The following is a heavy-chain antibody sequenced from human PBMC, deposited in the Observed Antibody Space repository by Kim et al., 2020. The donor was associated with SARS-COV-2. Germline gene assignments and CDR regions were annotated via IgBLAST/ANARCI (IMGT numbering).Heavy chain of an antibody. J-gene: IGHJ3*02. CDR3: ARETSRGDDAFDI. V-gene: IGHV4-34*01. Sequence: YNPSLKSRVTISGDTSKNQFSLKLNSVTAADTAVYYCARETSRGDDAFDIWGQGTMVTVSS. D-gene: IGHD3-10*01.